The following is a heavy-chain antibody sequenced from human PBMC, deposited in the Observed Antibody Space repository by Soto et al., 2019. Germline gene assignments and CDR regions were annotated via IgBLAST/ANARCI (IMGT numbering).Heavy chain of an antibody. CDR2: IYYSGST. Sequence: PSETLSLTCTVSGGSISSGGYYWSWIRQHPGKGLEWIGYIYYSGSTYYNPSLKSRVTISVDTSKNQFSLKLSSVTAADTAVYYCARDRQLWFGDNWFDPWGQGTLVTVSS. CDR3: ARDRQLWFGDNWFDP. D-gene: IGHD3-10*01. J-gene: IGHJ5*02. V-gene: IGHV4-31*03. CDR1: GGSISSGGYY.